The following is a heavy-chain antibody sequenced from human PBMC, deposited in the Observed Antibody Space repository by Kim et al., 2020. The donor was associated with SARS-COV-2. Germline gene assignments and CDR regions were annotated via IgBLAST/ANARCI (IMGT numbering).Heavy chain of an antibody. CDR3: EGGATVTTLFYFDY. Sequence: SQKFQGRVTITRDTSAGTAYMELSSLRSEDTAVYYCEGGATVTTLFYFDYWGQGTLVTVSS. D-gene: IGHD4-17*01. J-gene: IGHJ4*02. V-gene: IGHV1-3*01.